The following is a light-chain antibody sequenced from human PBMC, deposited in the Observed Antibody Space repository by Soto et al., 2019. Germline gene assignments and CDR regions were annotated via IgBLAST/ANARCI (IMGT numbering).Light chain of an antibody. CDR1: QSVTINY. J-gene: IGKJ3*01. CDR3: QQYGSSPFT. CDR2: GAS. V-gene: IGKV3-20*01. Sequence: EIVLTQSPGTLSLSPGERATLSCRASQSVTINYLAWYQQKPGQAPRLLVYGASTRATGIPDRFSGSGSGTDFTLTINRLEHEDFEVYYCQQYGSSPFTLGPGTKVDIK.